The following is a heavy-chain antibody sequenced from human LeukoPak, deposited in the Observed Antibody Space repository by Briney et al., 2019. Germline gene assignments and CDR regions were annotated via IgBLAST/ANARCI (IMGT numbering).Heavy chain of an antibody. CDR2: IHSGGSS. Sequence: GGSLRLSCAASGFTVSSNYMSWVRQAPGKGLEGVSVIHSGGSSYYADSVKGRFTISRDNSKNTLYLQMNSLRAEDTAVYYCARGNYYGSGSYYNWGEFGYWGQGTLVTVSS. J-gene: IGHJ4*02. D-gene: IGHD3-10*01. CDR1: GFTVSSNY. CDR3: ARGNYYGSGSYYNWGEFGY. V-gene: IGHV3-53*01.